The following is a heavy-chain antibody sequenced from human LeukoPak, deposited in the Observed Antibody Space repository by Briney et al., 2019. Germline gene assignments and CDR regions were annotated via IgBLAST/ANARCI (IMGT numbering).Heavy chain of an antibody. V-gene: IGHV3-30*18. CDR3: AKADTLTNHFYYYGMDV. Sequence: GGSLRLSCAASGFTFSSYGMHWVRQAPGKGLGWVAVISYDGSNKYYADPVKGRFTISRDNSKNTLYLQMNSLRAEDTAVYYCAKADTLTNHFYYYGMDVWGQGTTVTVSS. D-gene: IGHD4/OR15-4a*01. CDR1: GFTFSSYG. J-gene: IGHJ6*02. CDR2: ISYDGSNK.